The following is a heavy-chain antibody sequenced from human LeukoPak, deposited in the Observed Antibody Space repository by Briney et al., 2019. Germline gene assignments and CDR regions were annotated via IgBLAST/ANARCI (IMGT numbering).Heavy chain of an antibody. D-gene: IGHD4/OR15-4a*01. CDR3: VRITTDYPYYFYYYMNV. Sequence: PSETLSLSCTVSGGSINSSNYYWGWIRQPPGKTLQWIGNRYYGGSTYFHPSLKSRVTISLDTSKNQFSLNLTSVTAADTAVYYCVRITTDYPYYFYYYMNVWGKGTTVTVSS. V-gene: IGHV4-39*07. CDR2: RYYGGST. CDR1: GGSINSSNYY. J-gene: IGHJ6*03.